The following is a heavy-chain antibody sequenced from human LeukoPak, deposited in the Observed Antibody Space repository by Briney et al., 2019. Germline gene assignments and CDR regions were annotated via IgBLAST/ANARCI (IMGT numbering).Heavy chain of an antibody. CDR2: ISYDGSNK. D-gene: IGHD3-22*01. CDR1: GFTFSSYA. Sequence: GGSLRLSCAASGFTFSSYAMHWVRQAPGKGLEWVAVISYDGSNKYYADSVKGRFTISRDNSKNTLYLQVNSLRAEDTAVYYCARDYYDSSGYYGYWGQGTLVTVSS. CDR3: ARDYYDSSGYYGY. J-gene: IGHJ4*02. V-gene: IGHV3-30-3*01.